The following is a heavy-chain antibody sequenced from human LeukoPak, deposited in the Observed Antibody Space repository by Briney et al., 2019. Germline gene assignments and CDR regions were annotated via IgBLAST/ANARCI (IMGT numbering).Heavy chain of an antibody. V-gene: IGHV3-21*01. CDR1: GFSFSAYN. J-gene: IGHJ4*02. CDR2: ITMSSTYI. D-gene: IGHD3-9*01. CDR3: ARVLRDYYFDY. Sequence: GGSLRLSCAASGFSFSAYNMNWVRQAPGKGLEWVSSITMSSTYIYHADSVKGRFTISRDNAKNSLFLQMNSLRAEDTAVYYRARVLRDYYFDYWGQGTLVTVSS.